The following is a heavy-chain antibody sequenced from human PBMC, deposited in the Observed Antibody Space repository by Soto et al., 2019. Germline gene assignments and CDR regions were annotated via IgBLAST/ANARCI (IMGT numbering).Heavy chain of an antibody. D-gene: IGHD3-3*01. CDR2: INHSGST. Sequence: SDSLSLTFDVYGWAFSVYYWSRMRQPPGSGLYWIGEINHSGSTNYNPSLKSRVTISVDTSKNQFSLKLSSVTATDTAVYYCASTYYDFWSGYYFGGKTGDAFDIWGQGTMVT. CDR3: ASTYYDFWSGYYFGGKTGDAFDI. J-gene: IGHJ3*02. CDR1: GWAFSVYY. V-gene: IGHV4-34*01.